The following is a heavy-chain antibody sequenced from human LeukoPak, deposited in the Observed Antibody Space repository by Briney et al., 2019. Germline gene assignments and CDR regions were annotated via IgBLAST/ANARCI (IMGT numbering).Heavy chain of an antibody. CDR2: IYQSGSA. D-gene: IGHD3-22*01. CDR3: ARNSYYDNSGEGAFDI. J-gene: IGHJ3*02. V-gene: IGHV4-30-2*01. CDR1: GASVSSIGYS. Sequence: SESLSLTCGVSGASVSSIGYSWSWIRQPPGRGLEWIGYIYQSGSASYNPSLQSRVTISIDKSKNQFSLNLNSVTAADTAVYYCARNSYYDNSGEGAFDIWGQGTMVTVSS.